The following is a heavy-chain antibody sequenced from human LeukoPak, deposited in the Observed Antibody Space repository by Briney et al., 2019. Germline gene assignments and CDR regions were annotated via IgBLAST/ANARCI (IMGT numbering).Heavy chain of an antibody. J-gene: IGHJ6*02. CDR2: IVQDGSEK. V-gene: IGHV3-7*05. CDR1: EFPFGTYW. D-gene: IGHD2-21*01. Sequence: GGSLRLSCTASEFPFGTYWMTWVRQAPGKGLEWVGNIVQDGSEKYYVDSVKGRFTISRDNTKNLLYLQMTSLRAEDTAVYYCARGFQGLDVWGQRTTVTVSS. CDR3: ARGFQGLDV.